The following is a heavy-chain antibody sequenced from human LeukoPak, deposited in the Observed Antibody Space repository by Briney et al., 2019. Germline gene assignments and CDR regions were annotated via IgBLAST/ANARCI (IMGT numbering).Heavy chain of an antibody. CDR2: ISSSSSYI. CDR1: GFTFSSYS. Sequence: PGGSPRLSCAASGFTFSSYSMNWVRQAPGKGLEWVSSISSSSSYIYYADSVKGRFTISRDNAKNSLYLQMNSLRAEDTDVYYCARTGDGSDSSGYYYVSSVYYYYGMDVWGQGTTVTVSS. D-gene: IGHD3-22*01. J-gene: IGHJ6*02. V-gene: IGHV3-21*01. CDR3: ARTGDGSDSSGYYYVSSVYYYYGMDV.